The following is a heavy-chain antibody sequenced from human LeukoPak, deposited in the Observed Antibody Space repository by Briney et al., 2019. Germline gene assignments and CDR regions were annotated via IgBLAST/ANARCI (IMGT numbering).Heavy chain of an antibody. J-gene: IGHJ4*02. CDR1: GFSFADYA. D-gene: IGHD1-26*01. CDR3: AKVASGSYYNWPFDY. Sequence: AGGSLRLSCAASGFSFADYAMHWVRQAPGKGLEWVSSISIGNTYIYYADSVKGRFTVSRDNSKNTLYLQMNSLRAEDTAVYYCAKVASGSYYNWPFDYWGQGTLVTVSS. V-gene: IGHV3-23*01. CDR2: ISIGNTYI.